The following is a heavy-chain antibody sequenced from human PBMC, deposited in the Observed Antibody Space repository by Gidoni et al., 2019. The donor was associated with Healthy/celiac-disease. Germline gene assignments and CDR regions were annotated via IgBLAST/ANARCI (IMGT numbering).Heavy chain of an antibody. CDR3: ARGISSGWSLPDDY. Sequence: QVQLQESGPGLVKPSQTLSLPCTVSGGSISRGGYYWSWIRQHPGKGLEWIVYSYYSGSTYYNPSLKSRVTISVDTSKNQFSLKLSSVTAADTAVYYCARGISSGWSLPDDYWGQGTLVTVSS. CDR1: GGSISRGGYY. V-gene: IGHV4-31*03. D-gene: IGHD6-19*01. J-gene: IGHJ4*02. CDR2: SYYSGST.